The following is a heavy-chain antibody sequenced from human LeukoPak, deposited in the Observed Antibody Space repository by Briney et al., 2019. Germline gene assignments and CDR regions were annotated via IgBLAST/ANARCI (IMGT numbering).Heavy chain of an antibody. V-gene: IGHV4-59*01. Sequence: GSLRLSCAASGFTFSDYYMSWIRLPPGKGRDLIGYIYYSGRTNYNPSLKSRVTISVDSSKNQFSLKLSSVTAADTAMYYCARGRKYTYGYTVTELGSGYFDYWGQGTLVTVSS. CDR2: IYYSGRT. CDR1: GFTFSDYY. CDR3: ARGRKYTYGYTVTELGSGYFDY. D-gene: IGHD5-18*01. J-gene: IGHJ4*02.